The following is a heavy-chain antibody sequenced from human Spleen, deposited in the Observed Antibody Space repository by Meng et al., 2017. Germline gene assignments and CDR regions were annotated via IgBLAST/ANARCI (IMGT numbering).Heavy chain of an antibody. CDR3: ARRVDHYDSSGYHTWFDP. CDR1: CVSIRSRCHY. J-gene: IGHJ5*02. CDR2: IYYTGRT. V-gene: IGHV4-39*07. D-gene: IGHD3-22*01. Sequence: QRHGSRPGLGTPSETLSTTCTVSCVSIRSRCHYWGWLRQPPGKGLEWIGSIYYTGRTNYNPSLKSRVTILVDTSETQFSLKLSSVTAADTAVYYCARRVDHYDSSGYHTWFDPWGQGSLVTVSS.